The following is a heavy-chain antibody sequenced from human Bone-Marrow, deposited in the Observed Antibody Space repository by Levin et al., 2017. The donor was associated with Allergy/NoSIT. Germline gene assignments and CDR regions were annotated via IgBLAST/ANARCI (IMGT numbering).Heavy chain of an antibody. D-gene: IGHD3-10*01. J-gene: IGHJ6*02. CDR2: IKNKAHGGTA. CDR1: GFTFRTAW. CDR3: TTGYITSYDYYGMDV. V-gene: IGHV3-15*01. Sequence: GGSLRLSCAASGFTFRTAWMSWVRQAPGKGLEWVGLIKNKAHGGTADYAAPVKGRFSISRDDSKTTLYLQMNSLKTEDTAVYYCTTGYITSYDYYGMDVWGQGTTVTVSS.